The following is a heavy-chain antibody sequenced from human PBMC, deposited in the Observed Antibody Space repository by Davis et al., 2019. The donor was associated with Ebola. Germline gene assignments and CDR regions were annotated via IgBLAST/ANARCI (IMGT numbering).Heavy chain of an antibody. V-gene: IGHV4-34*01. CDR3: AGGAITMIVDYSYFDL. CDR2: INHIGST. CDR1: SGSFSGYY. Sequence: SETLSLTCAVYSGSFSGYYLTWIRQPPGKGLEWIGEINHIGSTAYDPSLKSRVTISVDTSKNQFSLKLSSVTAADTAVYYCAGGAITMIVDYSYFDLWGRGTLVTVSS. J-gene: IGHJ2*01. D-gene: IGHD3-22*01.